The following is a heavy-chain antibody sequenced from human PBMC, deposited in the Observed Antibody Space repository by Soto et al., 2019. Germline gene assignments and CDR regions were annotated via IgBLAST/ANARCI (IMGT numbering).Heavy chain of an antibody. CDR3: ARVTAAAGRYYGMDV. CDR1: GYTFAGYN. D-gene: IGHD6-13*01. Sequence: ASVRVSCLPSGYTFAGYNMHCVRQAPGQGLEWMGWINPNSGGTNYAQKFQGRVTMTRDTSISTAYMELSRLRSDDTAVYYCARVTAAAGRYYGMDVWGQGTTVTVSS. CDR2: INPNSGGT. J-gene: IGHJ6*02. V-gene: IGHV1-2*02.